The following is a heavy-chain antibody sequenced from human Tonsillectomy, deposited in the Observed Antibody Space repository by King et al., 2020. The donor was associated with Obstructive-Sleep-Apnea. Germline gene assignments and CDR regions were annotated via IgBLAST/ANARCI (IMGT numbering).Heavy chain of an antibody. CDR3: ARAIDSSGYFNYFDY. Sequence: VQLQQWGAGLLKPSETLSLTCAVYGGSFSGYYWSWIRQPPGKGLEWIGEINHSGSTNYNPSLKSRVTISVDTSKNQFSLKLSSVTAADTAVYYCARAIDSSGYFNYFDYWGQGTLVTVSS. CDR1: GGSFSGYY. D-gene: IGHD3-22*01. CDR2: INHSGST. V-gene: IGHV4-34*01. J-gene: IGHJ4*02.